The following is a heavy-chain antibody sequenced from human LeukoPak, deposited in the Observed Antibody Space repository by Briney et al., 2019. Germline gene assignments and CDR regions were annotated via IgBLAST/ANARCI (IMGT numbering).Heavy chain of an antibody. CDR2: IRYDGSNK. D-gene: IGHD1-26*01. J-gene: IGHJ6*03. CDR1: GFTFSSYG. V-gene: IGHV3-30*02. CDR3: AKDRWELLYYYYCYMDV. Sequence: TGGSLRLSCAASGFTFSSYGMHWVRQAPGKGLGWVAFIRYDGSNKYYADSVKGRFTISRDNSKNTLYLQMNSLRAEDTAVYYCAKDRWELLYYYYCYMDVWGKGTTVTISS.